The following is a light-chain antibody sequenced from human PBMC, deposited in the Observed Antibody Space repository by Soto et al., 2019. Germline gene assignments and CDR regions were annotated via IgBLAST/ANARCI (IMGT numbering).Light chain of an antibody. CDR2: GAS. J-gene: IGKJ4*01. CDR3: HQYDSSPLT. Sequence: EIVLAQSPDTLSLSPGEMATLSCRTSLSMSTNYLPWYQQKSGQPPRLLIYGASIRATGIPDSFGGSRSGTDFTLTISSLEPEEFAVYYGHQYDSSPLTFGGGAKVEIK. CDR1: LSMSTNY. V-gene: IGKV3-20*01.